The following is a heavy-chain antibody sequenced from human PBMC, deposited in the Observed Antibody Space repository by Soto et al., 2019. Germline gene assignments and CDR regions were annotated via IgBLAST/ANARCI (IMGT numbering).Heavy chain of an antibody. CDR1: GGSFSGYY. CDR3: GRSPYYYYYGMDV. CDR2: INHGGTT. J-gene: IGHJ6*02. Sequence: QVQLQQWGAGLLKPSETLSLTCAVYGGSFSGYYWSWIRQPPGKGLEWLGEINHGGTTNYNPSRKSRVTISVDTSKNQFSLKLSSVTAADTAVYYCGRSPYYYYYGMDVWGQGTTVTVSS. V-gene: IGHV4-34*01.